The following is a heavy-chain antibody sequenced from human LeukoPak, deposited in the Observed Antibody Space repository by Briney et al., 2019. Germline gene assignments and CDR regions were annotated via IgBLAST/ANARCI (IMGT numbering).Heavy chain of an antibody. CDR2: ISRGSDHI. V-gene: IGHV3-21*01. J-gene: IGHJ4*02. CDR3: ARPYDTRGYFPDY. CDR1: GFTFSSYA. Sequence: PGGSLRLSCAASGFTFSSYAMNWVRQAPGKGLEWVSSISRGSDHIFYADSMKGRFTISRDNAKNSLYLQMNNLGAEDTAVYYCARPYDTRGYFPDYWGQGTLVTVSS. D-gene: IGHD3-22*01.